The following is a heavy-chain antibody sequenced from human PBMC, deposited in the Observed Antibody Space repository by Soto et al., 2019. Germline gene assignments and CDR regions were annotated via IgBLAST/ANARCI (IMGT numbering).Heavy chain of an antibody. CDR2: IYHSGST. V-gene: IGHV4-4*02. CDR3: ARSRRNYDFWSGYYRFYYYYGMDV. Sequence: PSETLSLTCAVSGGSISSSNWWSWVRQPPGKGLEWIGEIYHSGSTNYNPSLKSRVTISVDKSKNQFSLKLSSVTAADTAVYYCARSRRNYDFWSGYYRFYYYYGMDVWGQGTKVTVSS. J-gene: IGHJ6*02. D-gene: IGHD3-3*01. CDR1: GGSISSSNW.